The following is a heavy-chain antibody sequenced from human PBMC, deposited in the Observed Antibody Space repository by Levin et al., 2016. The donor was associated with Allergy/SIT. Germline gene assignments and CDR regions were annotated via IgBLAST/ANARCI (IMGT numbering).Heavy chain of an antibody. CDR2: IKSKTDGGTT. D-gene: IGHD3-3*01. CDR3: TTDSFTIFGVVTLYYFDY. J-gene: IGHJ4*02. Sequence: VRQAPGKGLEWVGRIKSKTDGGTTDYAAPVKGRFTISRDDSKNTLYLQMNSLKTEDTAVYYCTTDSFTIFGVVTLYYFDYWGQGTLVTVSS. V-gene: IGHV3-15*01.